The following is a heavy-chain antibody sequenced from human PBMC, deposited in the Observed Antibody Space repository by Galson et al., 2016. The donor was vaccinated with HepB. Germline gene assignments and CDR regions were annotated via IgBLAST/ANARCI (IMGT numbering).Heavy chain of an antibody. CDR3: ARVLPFSGYDSLSDYYYGMDV. CDR2: IHAGNGNT. J-gene: IGHJ6*02. CDR1: GYSFSSYA. D-gene: IGHD5-12*01. Sequence: SVKVSCKASGYSFSSYALHWVRQAPGQRLECMGWIHAGNGNTKYSQKFQGRITITRDTSATTVYVELSSLTPEDTAVYSCARVLPFSGYDSLSDYYYGMDVWGQGTTVTVSS. V-gene: IGHV1-3*01.